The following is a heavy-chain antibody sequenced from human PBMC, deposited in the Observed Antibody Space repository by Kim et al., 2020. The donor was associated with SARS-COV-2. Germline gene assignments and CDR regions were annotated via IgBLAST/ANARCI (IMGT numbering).Heavy chain of an antibody. V-gene: IGHV3-48*03. CDR3: ARGSWNYDY. D-gene: IGHD1-1*01. Sequence: STIYYADSVKGRFTNSRDNAKNSRYLQMNSLRAEDTAVYYCARGSWNYDYWGQGTLVTVSS. CDR2: STI. J-gene: IGHJ4*02.